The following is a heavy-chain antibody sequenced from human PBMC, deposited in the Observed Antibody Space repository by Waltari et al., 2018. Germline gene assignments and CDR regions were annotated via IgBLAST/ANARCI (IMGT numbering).Heavy chain of an antibody. D-gene: IGHD6-13*01. V-gene: IGHV3-48*04. J-gene: IGHJ6*03. CDR1: GFTFSSYS. CDR2: ISSSSSTI. Sequence: EVQLVESGGGLVQPGGSLRLSCAASGFTFSSYSMNWVPQAPGKGLEWVSYISSSSSTIYYADSVKGRFTISRDNAKNSLYLQMNSLRAEDTAVYYCARIASSSWNYYYYYYMDVWGKGTTVTVSS. CDR3: ARIASSSWNYYYYYYMDV.